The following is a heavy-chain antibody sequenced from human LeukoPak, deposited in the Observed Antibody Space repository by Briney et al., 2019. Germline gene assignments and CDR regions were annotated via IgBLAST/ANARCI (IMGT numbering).Heavy chain of an antibody. CDR2: ISSSGSTI. CDR3: ARGPYSSGIGWEDYYYYMDV. D-gene: IGHD6-19*01. J-gene: IGHJ6*03. V-gene: IGHV3-48*03. Sequence: GGSLRLSCAASGFTFSSYEMNWVRQAPGKGLEWVSYISSSGSTIYYADSVKGRFTIYRDNAKNSLYLQMNSLRAEDTAVYYCARGPYSSGIGWEDYYYYMDVWGKGTTVTVSS. CDR1: GFTFSSYE.